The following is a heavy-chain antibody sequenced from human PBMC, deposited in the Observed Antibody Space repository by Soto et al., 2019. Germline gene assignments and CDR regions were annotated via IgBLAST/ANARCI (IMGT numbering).Heavy chain of an antibody. V-gene: IGHV3-21*01. J-gene: IGHJ4*02. D-gene: IGHD1-26*01. CDR2: ISSSSSYI. CDR1: GFTFSSYS. Sequence: EVQLVESGGGLVKPGGSLRLSCAASGFTFSSYSMNWVRQAPGKGLEWVSSISSSSSYIYYADSVKGRFTISRDNAKNSMYLQMNSLRAEDTAVYYCASGSGSYLVDYSGQGTLVTVSS. CDR3: ASGSGSYLVDY.